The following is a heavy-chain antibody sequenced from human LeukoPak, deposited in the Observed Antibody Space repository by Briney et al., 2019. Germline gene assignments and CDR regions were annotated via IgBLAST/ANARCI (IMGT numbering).Heavy chain of an antibody. D-gene: IGHD6-19*01. Sequence: GESLKISCKGSGYSFTSYWISWVRQMPGKGLEWMGRIDPSDSYTNYSPSFQGHVTISADKSNSTAYLQWSSLKASDTAMYYCARHDRLQWLVSYYYGMDVWGQGTTVTVSS. J-gene: IGHJ6*02. CDR3: ARHDRLQWLVSYYYGMDV. CDR1: GYSFTSYW. V-gene: IGHV5-10-1*01. CDR2: IDPSDSYT.